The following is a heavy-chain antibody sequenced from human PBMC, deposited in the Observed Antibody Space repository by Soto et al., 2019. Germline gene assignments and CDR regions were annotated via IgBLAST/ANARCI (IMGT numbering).Heavy chain of an antibody. CDR1: GFTFSSYA. Sequence: GGSLRLSCAASGFTFSSYAMSWVRQAPGKGLEWVSAISGSGGSTYYADSVKGRFTISRDNSKNTLYLQMNSLRAEDTAVYYYASVTPGYYDSSGYYYWGQGTLVTVSS. V-gene: IGHV3-23*01. CDR2: ISGSGGST. CDR3: ASVTPGYYDSSGYYY. D-gene: IGHD3-22*01. J-gene: IGHJ4*02.